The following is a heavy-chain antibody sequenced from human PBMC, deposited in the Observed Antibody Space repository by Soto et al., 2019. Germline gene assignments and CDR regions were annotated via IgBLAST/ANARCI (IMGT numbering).Heavy chain of an antibody. Sequence: EVQLLESGGGLVQPGGSLRLSCAASGFTFSSYAMSWVRQAPGKGLEWVSAISGSGGSTYYADSVKGRFTISRVNSKNTLYLQMNSLRAEDTAVYYCAKVSGARPGLFDYWGQGTLVTVSS. J-gene: IGHJ4*02. CDR3: AKVSGARPGLFDY. V-gene: IGHV3-23*01. CDR2: ISGSGGST. D-gene: IGHD1-26*01. CDR1: GFTFSSYA.